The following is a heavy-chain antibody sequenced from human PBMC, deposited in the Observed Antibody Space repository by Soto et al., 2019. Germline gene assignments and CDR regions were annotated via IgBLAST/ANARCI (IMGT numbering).Heavy chain of an antibody. Sequence: QVQLVQSGAEVKKPGASVKVSCKASGYTFTHYYMHWVRQAPGQGLEWMGIINPNGGSTTYAQRFRAGFTMTWDTSTSTVYMELSSLRSEDSDVYYCATSVNSAMAFDYWGQGTLVTVSS. CDR1: GYTFTHYY. CDR2: INPNGGST. CDR3: ATSVNSAMAFDY. J-gene: IGHJ4*02. D-gene: IGHD5-18*01. V-gene: IGHV1-46*01.